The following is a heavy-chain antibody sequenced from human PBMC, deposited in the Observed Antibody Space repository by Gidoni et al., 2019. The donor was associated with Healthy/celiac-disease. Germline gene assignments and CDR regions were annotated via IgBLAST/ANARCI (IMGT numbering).Heavy chain of an antibody. CDR1: GFPLSNARMG. CDR2: IFSNDEK. J-gene: IGHJ6*02. CDR3: ARALENYYYYGMDV. V-gene: IGHV2-26*01. Sequence: QVTLKESGPVLVKPTETITLTCTVSGFPLSNARMGVSWIRQPPGKALEWLAHIFSNDEKSYSTSLKSRLTISKDTSKSQVVLTMTNMDPVDTATYYCARALENYYYYGMDVWGQGTTVTVSS.